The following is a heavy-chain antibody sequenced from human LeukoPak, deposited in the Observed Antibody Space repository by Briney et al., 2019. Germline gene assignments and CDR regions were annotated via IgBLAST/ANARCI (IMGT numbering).Heavy chain of an antibody. CDR1: GFTFSSYA. D-gene: IGHD1-26*01. V-gene: IGHV3-21*05. Sequence: PGGSLRLSCAASGFTFSSYAMHWVRQAPGKGLEWISYISSTTYTNYADSVRGRFTISRDNAKNSMYLQMNSLRAEDTAVYYCARISGTYVFDYWGQGTLVTVSS. J-gene: IGHJ4*02. CDR3: ARISGTYVFDY. CDR2: ISSTTYT.